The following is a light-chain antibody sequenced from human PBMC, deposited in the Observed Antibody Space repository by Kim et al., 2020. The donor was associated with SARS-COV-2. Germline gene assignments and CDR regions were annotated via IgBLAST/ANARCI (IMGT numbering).Light chain of an antibody. V-gene: IGKV4-1*01. CDR2: WAS. Sequence: DIVMTQSPDSLAVSMGERATINCKSSQSVLYSPNNKNYLAWYQQKPGQPPKLLIYWASTRESGVPDRFSGSGSGTDFTLTINSLQAEDVEVYYCQQYYTTPRTFGQGTKVEIK. J-gene: IGKJ1*01. CDR3: QQYYTTPRT. CDR1: QSVLYSPNNKNY.